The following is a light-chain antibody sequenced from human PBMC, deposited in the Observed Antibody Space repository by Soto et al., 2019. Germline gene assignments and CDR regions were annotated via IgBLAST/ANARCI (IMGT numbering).Light chain of an antibody. CDR1: QGISSY. V-gene: IGKV1-39*01. Sequence: IQLTQSPSSLSASVGDRVTMACRASQGISSYLNWYQQKPGKAPKLLIYAASSLQSGVPSRFSGSGSGTDFTLTISSLQPEDFATYYCQQSYSTPLTFGGGTKVDIK. CDR3: QQSYSTPLT. J-gene: IGKJ4*01. CDR2: AAS.